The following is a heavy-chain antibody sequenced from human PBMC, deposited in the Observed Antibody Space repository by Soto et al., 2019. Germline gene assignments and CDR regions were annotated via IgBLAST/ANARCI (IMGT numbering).Heavy chain of an antibody. CDR1: GLTFSNYA. V-gene: IGHV3-23*01. J-gene: IGHJ4*02. CDR3: AKNQERELPRVIDF. Sequence: GGSLRLSCATSGLTFSNYAMSWVRQSPGGGLEWVSSMSGSSSTTYYADSVRGRFTISRDRSKNTLYLQMSSLRAEDTALYYCAKNQERELPRVIDFWGQGTLVTVSS. CDR2: MSGSSSTT. D-gene: IGHD1-7*01.